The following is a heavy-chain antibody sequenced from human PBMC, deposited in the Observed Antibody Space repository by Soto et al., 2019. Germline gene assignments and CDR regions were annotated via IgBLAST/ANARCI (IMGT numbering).Heavy chain of an antibody. CDR2: IIPIFGTT. J-gene: IGHJ6*02. V-gene: IGHV1-69*13. CDR1: GGTFSSYA. Sequence: SVKVSCKASGGTFSSYAISWVRQAPGQGLEWMGGIIPIFGTTNYAQKFQGRVTITADESTSTAYMELSSLRSEDTAVYYCARVGGFEFSGEDGPDYYYYGMDVWGQGTTVTVSS. D-gene: IGHD3-10*01. CDR3: ARVGGFEFSGEDGPDYYYYGMDV.